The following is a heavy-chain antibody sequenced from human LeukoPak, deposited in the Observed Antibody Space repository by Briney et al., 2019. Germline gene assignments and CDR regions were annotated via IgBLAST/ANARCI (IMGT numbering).Heavy chain of an antibody. Sequence: ASVKVSCKASGYTFTSYAMHWVRQAPGQRLEWMGWINAGNGNTKYSQRFQGRVTITRDTSTSTVYMELNSLRSEDTAVYYCAREPTSGSLYFDYWGQGTLVTVSS. CDR2: INAGNGNT. J-gene: IGHJ4*02. D-gene: IGHD1-26*01. CDR3: AREPTSGSLYFDY. V-gene: IGHV1-3*01. CDR1: GYTFTSYA.